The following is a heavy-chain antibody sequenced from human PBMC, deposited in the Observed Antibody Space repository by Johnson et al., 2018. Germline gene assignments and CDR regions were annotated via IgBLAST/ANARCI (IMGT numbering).Heavy chain of an antibody. J-gene: IGHJ4*02. D-gene: IGHD6-6*01. Sequence: QVQLVESGGGVVQPGRSLRLSCAASGFTFSSYAMHWVRQAPGKGLEWVAVISYDGSNKYYADSVKGRFTISRENSKSTLYLQMNSLRAEDTAMYYCAKAYSISSHSATYYFDAWGQGTLVTVSS. CDR1: GFTFSSYA. CDR3: AKAYSISSHSATYYFDA. V-gene: IGHV3-30-3*01. CDR2: ISYDGSNK.